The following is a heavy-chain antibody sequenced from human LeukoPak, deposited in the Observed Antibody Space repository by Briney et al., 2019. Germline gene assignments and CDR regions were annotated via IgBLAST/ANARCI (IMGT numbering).Heavy chain of an antibody. CDR3: ARGSRDGYNRYYYYYMDV. J-gene: IGHJ6*03. D-gene: IGHD5-24*01. CDR2: IIPIFGTA. CDR1: GGTFSSYA. V-gene: IGHV1-69*01. Sequence: SVKVSCKASGGTFSSYAISWVRQAPGQGLEWMGGIIPIFGTANYAQKFQGRVTITADESTSTAYMELSSLRSEDTAVYYCARGSRDGYNRYYYYYMDVWGKGTTVTISS.